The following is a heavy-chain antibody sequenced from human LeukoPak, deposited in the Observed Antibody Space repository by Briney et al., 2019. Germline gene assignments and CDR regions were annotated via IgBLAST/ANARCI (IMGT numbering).Heavy chain of an antibody. J-gene: IGHJ6*02. Sequence: GASVKVSCKASGYTFTSYDINWVRQATGQGLEWMGWMNPNSGNTGYAQKFQGRVTMTRNTSISTAYMELSSLRSEDTAVYYCARGELWLLNYYYGMDVWGQGTTVTVSS. CDR1: GYTFTSYD. CDR2: MNPNSGNT. CDR3: ARGELWLLNYYYGMDV. V-gene: IGHV1-8*01. D-gene: IGHD5-18*01.